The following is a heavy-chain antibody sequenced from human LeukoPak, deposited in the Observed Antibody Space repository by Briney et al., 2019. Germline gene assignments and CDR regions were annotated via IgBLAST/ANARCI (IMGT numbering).Heavy chain of an antibody. V-gene: IGHV3-30*04. CDR2: ISYDGSNK. CDR1: GFTFSSYA. J-gene: IGHJ4*02. Sequence: GRSLRLSCAASGFTFSSYAMHWVRQAPGKGLEWVAVISYDGSNKYYADSVKGRFTISRDNSKNTLYLQMNSLRAEDTAVYYCARDLYGDHLDYWGQGTLVTVSS. D-gene: IGHD4-17*01. CDR3: ARDLYGDHLDY.